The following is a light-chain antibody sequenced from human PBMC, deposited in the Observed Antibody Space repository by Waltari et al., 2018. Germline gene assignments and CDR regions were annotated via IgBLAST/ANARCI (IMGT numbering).Light chain of an antibody. CDR2: GAS. Sequence: EIVMTQSPATLSLSPGERATLSCRASQSVSSNLAWYQQKPGQAPRLLIYGASTRATGIPARFSGSGSGTEFTLTISSLQSEDFAVYYCQQYNNWPLTFGGGTKVEIK. CDR1: QSVSSN. V-gene: IGKV3-15*01. CDR3: QQYNNWPLT. J-gene: IGKJ4*01.